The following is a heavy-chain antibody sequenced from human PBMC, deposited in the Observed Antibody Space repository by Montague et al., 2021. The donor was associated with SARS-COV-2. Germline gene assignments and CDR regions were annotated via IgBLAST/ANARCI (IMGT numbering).Heavy chain of an antibody. CDR3: AKDMVRGVITPGFDY. CDR2: ISWNSGSI. D-gene: IGHD3-10*01. J-gene: IGHJ4*02. Sequence: SLRLSCAASGFTFDDYAMHWVRQAPGKGLEWVSGISWNSGSIGYADSVKGRFTISRDNAKNSLYLQMNSLRAEDTALYYCAKDMVRGVITPGFDYWGQGTLVTASS. CDR1: GFTFDDYA. V-gene: IGHV3-9*01.